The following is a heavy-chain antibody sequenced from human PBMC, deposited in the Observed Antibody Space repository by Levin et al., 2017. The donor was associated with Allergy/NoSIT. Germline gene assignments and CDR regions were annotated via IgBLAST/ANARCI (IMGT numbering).Heavy chain of an antibody. V-gene: IGHV4-61*02. Sequence: SQTLSLPCTVSCGSIRSSSYYWSWIRQPAGKGLEWIGRIYASGGTSYNPSLKSRVTISLDTSKNQISLRLSSVTAADTAVYYCAKIRTTENYWGQGTLVTVSS. D-gene: IGHD1-1*01. CDR3: AKIRTTENY. CDR1: CGSIRSSSYY. J-gene: IGHJ4*02. CDR2: IYASGGT.